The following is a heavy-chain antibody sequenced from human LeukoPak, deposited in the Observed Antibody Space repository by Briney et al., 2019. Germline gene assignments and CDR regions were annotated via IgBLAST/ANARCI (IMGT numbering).Heavy chain of an antibody. V-gene: IGHV1-18*01. Sequence: GASVKVSCKASGYTFTSYGISWVRQAPGQGLEWMGWISAYNGNTNYAQKLQGRVTMTTDTSTSTAYMELRSLRSDDTAVYHCARDWGYMSGYGFDYWGQGTLVTVSS. CDR2: ISAYNGNT. CDR3: ARDWGYMSGYGFDY. CDR1: GYTFTSYG. D-gene: IGHD6-19*01. J-gene: IGHJ4*02.